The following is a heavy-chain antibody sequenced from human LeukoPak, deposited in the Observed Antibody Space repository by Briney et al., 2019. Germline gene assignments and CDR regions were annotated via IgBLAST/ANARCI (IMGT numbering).Heavy chain of an antibody. J-gene: IGHJ6*02. CDR2: ISAYNGNT. V-gene: IGHV1-18*01. Sequence: ASVKVSFKASGYTFTSYGISWVRQAPGQGLEWMGWISAYNGNTNYAQKLQGRVTMTTDTSTSTAYTELRSLRSDDTAVYYCARIPSAYGMDVWGQGTTVTVSS. CDR1: GYTFTSYG. CDR3: ARIPSAYGMDV.